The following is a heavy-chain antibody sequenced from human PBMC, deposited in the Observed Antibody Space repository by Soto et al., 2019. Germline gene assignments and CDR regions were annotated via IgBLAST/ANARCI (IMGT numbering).Heavy chain of an antibody. V-gene: IGHV3-53*01. CDR3: ATRGTYYDFWSGSLPFDY. CDR1: GFTVSSNY. CDR2: IYSGGST. J-gene: IGHJ4*02. D-gene: IGHD3-3*01. Sequence: QPGGSLRLSCAASGFTVSSNYMSWVRQAPGKGLEWVSVIYSGGSTYYADSVKGRFTISRDNSKNALYLQMNSLRAEDTAVYYCATRGTYYDFWSGSLPFDYWGQGTLVTVSS.